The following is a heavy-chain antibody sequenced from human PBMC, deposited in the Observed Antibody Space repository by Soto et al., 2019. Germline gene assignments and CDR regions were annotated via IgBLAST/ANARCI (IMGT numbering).Heavy chain of an antibody. CDR3: ASLGTGTTNPFDY. D-gene: IGHD1-1*01. CDR1: GFTFSSYG. Sequence: PGGSLRLPCAASGFTFSSYGMHWVRQAPGKGLEWVAVIWYDGSNKYYADSVKGRFTISRDNAKNSLYLQMNSLRDEDTAVYYCASLGTGTTNPFDYWGQGTLVTVSS. J-gene: IGHJ4*02. V-gene: IGHV3-33*01. CDR2: IWYDGSNK.